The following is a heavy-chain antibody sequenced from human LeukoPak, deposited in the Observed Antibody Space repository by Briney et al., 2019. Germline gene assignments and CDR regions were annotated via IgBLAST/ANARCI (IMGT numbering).Heavy chain of an antibody. CDR1: GFTFSSYG. CDR3: AGADCSSTSCWKDDAFDI. Sequence: GGTLRLSCAASGFTFSSYGMSWVRQAPGKGLEWVSAISGSGGSTYYADSVKGRFTISRDNSKNALYLQMKSLRAEDTAVYYCAGADCSSTSCWKDDAFDIWGQGTMVTVSS. V-gene: IGHV3-23*01. D-gene: IGHD2-2*01. J-gene: IGHJ3*02. CDR2: ISGSGGST.